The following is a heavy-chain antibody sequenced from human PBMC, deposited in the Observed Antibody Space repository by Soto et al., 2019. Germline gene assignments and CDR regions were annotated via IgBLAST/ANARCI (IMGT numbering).Heavy chain of an antibody. CDR3: AKNGPAAIEVDV. CDR1: GFTFSSYA. V-gene: IGHV3-23*01. CDR2: ISGSGGST. J-gene: IGHJ6*02. D-gene: IGHD2-2*02. Sequence: EVQLLESGGGLVQPGGSLRLSCAASGFTFSSYAMSWVRQAPGKGLEWVSAISGSGGSTYYAASVKGRFTISRDNPKNTLYLQMNSLRAGDTAVYYCAKNGPAAIEVDVWGQGTTVTVSS.